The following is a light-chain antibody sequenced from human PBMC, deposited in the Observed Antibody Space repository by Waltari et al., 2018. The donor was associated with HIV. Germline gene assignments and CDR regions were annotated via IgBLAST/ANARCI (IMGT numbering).Light chain of an antibody. CDR2: RNN. CDR3: AAWDDSLSGLV. CDR1: SSHIGSNS. V-gene: IGLV1-47*01. Sequence: QSVLTQPPSASGTPGQRVTIPCSGSSSHIGSNSVYWYQQLPGTAPKLLIYRNNQRPSWVPDRLSGSKSGTSASLAISGLRSEDEADYYCAAWDDSLSGLVFGGGTKLTVL. J-gene: IGLJ3*02.